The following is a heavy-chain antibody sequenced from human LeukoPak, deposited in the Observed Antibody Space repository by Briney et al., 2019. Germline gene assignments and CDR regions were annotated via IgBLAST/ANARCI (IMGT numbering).Heavy chain of an antibody. J-gene: IGHJ5*02. CDR3: ASIDIAVAGTDWFDP. D-gene: IGHD6-19*01. CDR1: GGSISSSSYY. V-gene: IGHV4-39*01. CDR2: IYYSGST. Sequence: PSETLSLTCTVSGGSISSSSYYWGWIRQPPGTGLELIGSIYYSGSTYYNPSLKSRVTISVDTSTNQFSLKLSSVPGADTAVYYCASIDIAVAGTDWFDPWGQGTLVTVSS.